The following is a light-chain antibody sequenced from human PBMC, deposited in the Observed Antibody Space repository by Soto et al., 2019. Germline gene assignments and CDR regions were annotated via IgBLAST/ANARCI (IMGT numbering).Light chain of an antibody. J-gene: IGKJ4*01. CDR3: HQYNNWLALT. CDR2: GAS. Sequence: EIVLTQSPGTLSLSPGERATLSCRASESVSSRYLAWYQQKPGQAPRLLIYGASSRATGIPDRFSGSGSGTDFTLTISRLEPEDSAVYYCHQYNNWLALTFGGGTKVDIK. V-gene: IGKV3-20*01. CDR1: ESVSSRY.